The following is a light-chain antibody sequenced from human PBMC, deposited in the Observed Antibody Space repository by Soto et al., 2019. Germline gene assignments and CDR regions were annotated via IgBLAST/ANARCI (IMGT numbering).Light chain of an antibody. CDR3: QQDNNWPRALT. CDR1: QSVSSN. J-gene: IGKJ4*01. V-gene: IGKV3-15*01. Sequence: VSTQSPATLSVSAGERATFSWRASQSVSSNLAWSQQKPGQAPRLLFHGASTRATGIPARFSGSGSGTEFTLTISSLQSEDFAVYYCQQDNNWPRALTFGGGTKVDIK. CDR2: GAS.